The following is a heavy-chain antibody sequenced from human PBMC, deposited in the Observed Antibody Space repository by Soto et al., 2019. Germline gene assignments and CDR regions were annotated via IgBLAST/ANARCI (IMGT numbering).Heavy chain of an antibody. CDR1: GNTFTYRY. D-gene: IGHD1-26*01. CDR2: ITPFSGDA. V-gene: IGHV1-45*02. Sequence: QMQLVQSGAEVKKTGSSVTVSCKALGNTFTYRYLHWVRQAPGQALEWMGWITPFSGDAHYAQKFQERVTITRDRSINTADMQMSSLRSEDTAMYFCASGGAGSGPFTWELPDHWGQGTLVTVSS. CDR3: ASGGAGSGPFTWELPDH. J-gene: IGHJ4*02.